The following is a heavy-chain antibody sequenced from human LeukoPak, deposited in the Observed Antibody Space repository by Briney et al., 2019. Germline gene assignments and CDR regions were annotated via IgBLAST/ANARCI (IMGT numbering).Heavy chain of an antibody. D-gene: IGHD3-22*01. CDR3: ATASPYCSGDYCRLRFDY. CDR1: GFTFSSYW. J-gene: IGHJ4*02. Sequence: PGGSLRLSCAASGFTFSSYWMNWARQAPGKGLEWVATINEDGSERYYMDSMKGRFTISRDNGDNSLYQQMNSLRAEDTAVYYCATASPYCSGDYCRLRFDYWGQGTLVTVSS. V-gene: IGHV3-7*03. CDR2: INEDGSER.